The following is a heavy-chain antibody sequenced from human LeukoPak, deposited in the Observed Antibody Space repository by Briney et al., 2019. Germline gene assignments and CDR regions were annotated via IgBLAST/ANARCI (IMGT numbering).Heavy chain of an antibody. CDR1: GGTFSSYT. CDR2: IIPILGIA. CDR3: ARALTYYYDSSGYLDY. Sequence: ASVKVSCNASGGTFSSYTISWVRQAPGQGLEWMGRIIPILGIANYAQKFQGRVTITADKSTSTAYMELSSLRAEDTAVYYCARALTYYYDSSGYLDYWGQGTLVTVSS. J-gene: IGHJ4*02. V-gene: IGHV1-69*02. D-gene: IGHD3-22*01.